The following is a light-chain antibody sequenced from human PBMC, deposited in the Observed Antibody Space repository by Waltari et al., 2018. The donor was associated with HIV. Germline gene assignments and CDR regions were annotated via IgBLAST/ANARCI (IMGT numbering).Light chain of an antibody. Sequence: DIQLTQSPSFLSASVGDRVTITCRAGQDISIYLAWYQQKPGKAPKLLIYAASTFKNGVPSRFSGSGSGTEFTLTISSLQPEDFATYYCQQLNSFPHTFGQGTELEI. CDR2: AAS. CDR1: QDISIY. J-gene: IGKJ2*01. CDR3: QQLNSFPHT. V-gene: IGKV1-9*01.